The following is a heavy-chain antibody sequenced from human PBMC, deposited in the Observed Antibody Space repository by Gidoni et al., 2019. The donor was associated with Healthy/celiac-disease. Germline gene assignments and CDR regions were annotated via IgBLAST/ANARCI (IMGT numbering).Heavy chain of an antibody. V-gene: IGHV3-48*02. CDR1: GFPFSSSS. CDR3: ARDRGYCSGGSCYSWGAIDY. CDR2: ISSSSSTI. Sequence: EVQLVESGGGLVQPGGSLRLSCAASGFPFSSSSMNWVRQAPGKGLEWVAYISSSSSTIYYADSVKGRFTISRDNAKNSLYLQMHSLRDEDTAVYYCARDRGYCSGGSCYSWGAIDYWGQGTLVTVSS. J-gene: IGHJ4*02. D-gene: IGHD2-15*01.